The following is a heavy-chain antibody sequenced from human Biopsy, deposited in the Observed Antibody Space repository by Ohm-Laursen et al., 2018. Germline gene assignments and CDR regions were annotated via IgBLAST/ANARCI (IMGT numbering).Heavy chain of an antibody. V-gene: IGHV3-9*01. J-gene: IGHJ3*02. CDR1: GFPFHNYA. D-gene: IGHD5-24*01. Sequence: SLRLSCAASGFPFHNYAMNWVRQAPGKGLEWVSGISWDSGRIDYADSVKGRFTISRDNAKNSLYLQMNSLRAEDTALYYCAKGQGPDGYNYAFDIWGQGTMLTVSS. CDR2: ISWDSGRI. CDR3: AKGQGPDGYNYAFDI.